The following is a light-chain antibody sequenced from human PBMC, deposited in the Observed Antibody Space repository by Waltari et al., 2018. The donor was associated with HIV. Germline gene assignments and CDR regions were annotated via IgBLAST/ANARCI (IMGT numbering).Light chain of an antibody. CDR2: GAS. CDR1: QSIDDH. V-gene: IGKV1-39*01. Sequence: DMQMTQSPSSLSASVGDRVTVTCRASQSIDDHLNWFQQRPGKAPTLLIFGASSLHSGVPTRFSGSGSGTDFTLTIHSLQPEDFATYWCQQSYTSSYTFGQGTRLEIK. CDR3: QQSYTSSYT. J-gene: IGKJ2*01.